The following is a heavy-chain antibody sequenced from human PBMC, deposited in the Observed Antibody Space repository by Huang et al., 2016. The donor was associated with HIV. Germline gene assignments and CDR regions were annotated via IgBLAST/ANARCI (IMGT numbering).Heavy chain of an antibody. J-gene: IGHJ4*02. D-gene: IGHD2-2*01. V-gene: IGHV3-21*02. CDR2: ISSDGNYI. Sequence: EVRLVESGGGLVHPGGSLRLSCVVSGFDFSDYGMNGGRQNPGKGLEWCASISSDGNYIYYSDSVKGRFTIFRDNAKNSVSLQMNILGAEDTAVYFCARVDAAANMMGVDLWGRGSLVTVSS. CDR1: GFDFSDYG. CDR3: ARVDAAANMMGVDL.